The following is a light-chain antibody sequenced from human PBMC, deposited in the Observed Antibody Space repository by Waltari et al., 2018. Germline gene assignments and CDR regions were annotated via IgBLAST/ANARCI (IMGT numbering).Light chain of an antibody. V-gene: IGKV3-20*01. Sequence: IVLTQPPDTLSLSPGETATLSCRASQTVGKALTWYQQIPCQAPRLLIYDTSRRAPGTPDRFSSSVFVTDCSLTISRMEPEYCAGYYCQKYERLPATFGQGTKVEIK. CDR2: DTS. J-gene: IGKJ1*01. CDR1: QTVGKA. CDR3: QKYERLPAT.